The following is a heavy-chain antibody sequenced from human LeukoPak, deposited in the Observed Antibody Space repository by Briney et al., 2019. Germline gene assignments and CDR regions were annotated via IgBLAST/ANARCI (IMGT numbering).Heavy chain of an antibody. CDR2: IKQDGSEK. CDR1: GFTFSSYW. Sequence: GRSLRLSCAASGFTFSSYWMSWVRQAPGKGLEWVANIKQDGSEKYYVDSVKGRFTISRDNAKNSLYLQMNSLRAEDTAVYYCARGLQASAIVVVPAAWNGMDVWGQGTTVTVSS. J-gene: IGHJ6*02. CDR3: ARGLQASAIVVVPAAWNGMDV. D-gene: IGHD2-2*01. V-gene: IGHV3-7*05.